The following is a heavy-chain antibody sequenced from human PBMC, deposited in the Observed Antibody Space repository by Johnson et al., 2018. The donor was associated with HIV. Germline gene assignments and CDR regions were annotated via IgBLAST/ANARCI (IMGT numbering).Heavy chain of an antibody. V-gene: IGHV3-7*01. CDR1: GFTFSSYW. D-gene: IGHD6-19*01. CDR3: ARHRGSCWYEGLGDAFDI. CDR2: IKQDGSEK. J-gene: IGHJ3*02. Sequence: VQLVESGGGLVQPGGSLRLSCAASGFTFSSYWMSWVRQAPGKGLEWVANIKQDGSEKYYVDSTKGRFTISRDNAKNSLYLQMNSLRAEDTAVYYCARHRGSCWYEGLGDAFDIWGQGTMVTVSS.